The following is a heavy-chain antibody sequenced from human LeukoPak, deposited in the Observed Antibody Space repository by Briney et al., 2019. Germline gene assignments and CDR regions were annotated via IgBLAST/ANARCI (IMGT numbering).Heavy chain of an antibody. Sequence: SETLSLTCTVSGYSISSGYYWGWIRQPPGKGLEWIGYIYYSGSTNYNPSLKSRVTISVDTSKNQFSLKLSSVTAADTAVYYCASQYYYDSSGYYRNWFDPWGQGTLVTVSS. CDR2: IYYSGST. D-gene: IGHD3-22*01. CDR1: GYSISSGYY. J-gene: IGHJ5*02. V-gene: IGHV4-61*01. CDR3: ASQYYYDSSGYYRNWFDP.